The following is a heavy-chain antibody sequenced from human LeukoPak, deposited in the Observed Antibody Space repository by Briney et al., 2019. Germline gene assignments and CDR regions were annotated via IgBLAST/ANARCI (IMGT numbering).Heavy chain of an antibody. V-gene: IGHV1-69*13. CDR1: GGTFSSYA. CDR2: IIPIFGTA. Sequence: ASVKVSCKASGGTFSSYAISWVRQAPGQGLEWMGGIIPIFGTANYAQKFQGRVTITADESTSTAYMELSSLRSEDTAVYYCAHQRRGVAVAPPGTFDYWGQGTLVTVSS. J-gene: IGHJ4*02. D-gene: IGHD6-19*01. CDR3: AHQRRGVAVAPPGTFDY.